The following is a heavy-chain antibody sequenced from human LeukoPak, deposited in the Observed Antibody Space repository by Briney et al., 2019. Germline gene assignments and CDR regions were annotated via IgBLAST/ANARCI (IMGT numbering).Heavy chain of an antibody. J-gene: IGHJ6*03. V-gene: IGHV3-73*01. CDR1: GFTFSGST. CDR3: ARILEGYHYYMDV. CDR2: IRSKVNRYAT. Sequence: GGSLRLSCAASGFTFSGSTVHWVRQTSGKGLEWVGHIRSKVNRYATAYAASVKGRFTISRDDSKNTAYLQMNSLRVEDTAVYYCARILEGYHYYMDVWGKGTTVTVSS.